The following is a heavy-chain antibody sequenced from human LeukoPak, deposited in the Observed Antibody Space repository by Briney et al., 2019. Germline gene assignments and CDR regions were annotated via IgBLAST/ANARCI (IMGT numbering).Heavy chain of an antibody. Sequence: KPSGTLSLTCAVSGGSISSSNWWSWVRQPPGKGLEGFGEIYHSGSTNYNPSLKSRVTISVDKSKNQFSLKLSSVTAADTAVYYCARTPPILTGRYWYFDLWGRGTLVTVSS. J-gene: IGHJ2*01. CDR2: IYHSGST. D-gene: IGHD3-9*01. V-gene: IGHV4-4*02. CDR3: ARTPPILTGRYWYFDL. CDR1: GGSISSSNW.